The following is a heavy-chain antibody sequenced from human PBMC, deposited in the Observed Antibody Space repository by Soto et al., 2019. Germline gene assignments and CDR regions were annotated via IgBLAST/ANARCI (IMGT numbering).Heavy chain of an antibody. CDR1: GGSIYRSGYY. V-gene: IGHV4-39*01. CDR2: IDYNGVT. J-gene: IGHJ4*02. CDR3: GKVLVGATGHTDSDS. D-gene: IGHD2-15*01. Sequence: SETLSLTCTVSGGSIYRSGYYWGWIRQPPGRGLEWIGNIDYNGVTYSNPSFKSRVTISRDTSKNQFSLKLTSVTAADTALYYCGKVLVGATGHTDSDSWGPGTLVTVSS.